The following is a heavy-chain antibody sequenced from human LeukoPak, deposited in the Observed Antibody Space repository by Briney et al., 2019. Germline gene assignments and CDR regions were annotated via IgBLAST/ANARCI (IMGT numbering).Heavy chain of an antibody. CDR2: ISTSGSTM. J-gene: IGHJ4*02. CDR3: ARTSLQFSDYFDY. V-gene: IGHV3-11*04. Sequence: PGGSLRLPCAASGFTFSDYYMSWIRQAPGKGLEWVSYISTSGSTMYYADSVKGRFTISRDNAKNSLYLQMNSLRAEDTAVYYCARTSLQFSDYFDYWGQGTLVTVSS. D-gene: IGHD5-24*01. CDR1: GFTFSDYY.